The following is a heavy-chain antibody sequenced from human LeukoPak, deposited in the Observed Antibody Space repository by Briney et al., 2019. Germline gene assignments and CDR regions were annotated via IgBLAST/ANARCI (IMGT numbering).Heavy chain of an antibody. Sequence: GESLQISCKASGYSFTTYWIGWVRQMPGKGLEWMGIIYPGDSETRYSPSFQGQVTISADKSISTAYLQWSSLKASDTAMYYCARHLYISSWFDYWGQGTLVTVSS. CDR2: IYPGDSET. J-gene: IGHJ4*02. CDR1: GYSFTTYW. CDR3: ARHLYISSWFDY. D-gene: IGHD6-13*01. V-gene: IGHV5-51*01.